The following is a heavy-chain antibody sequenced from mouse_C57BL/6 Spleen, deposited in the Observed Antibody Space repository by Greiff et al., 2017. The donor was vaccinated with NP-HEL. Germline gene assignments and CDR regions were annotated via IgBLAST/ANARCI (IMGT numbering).Heavy chain of an antibody. D-gene: IGHD2-4*01. V-gene: IGHV5-17*01. J-gene: IGHJ3*01. CDR3: ARGVYDYDLFAY. CDR2: ISSGSSTI. CDR1: GFTFSDYG. Sequence: EVKLMESGGGLVKPGGSLKLSCAASGFTFSDYGMHWVRQAPEKGPEWVAYISSGSSTIYYADTVKGRFTISRDNAKNTLFLQMTSLRSEDTAMYYCARGVYDYDLFAYWGQGTLVTVSA.